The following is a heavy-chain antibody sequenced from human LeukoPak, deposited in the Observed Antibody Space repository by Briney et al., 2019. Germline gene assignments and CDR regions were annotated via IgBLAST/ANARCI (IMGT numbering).Heavy chain of an antibody. CDR2: VYYSGSI. D-gene: IGHD4/OR15-4a*01. Sequence: SETLSLTCSVSGDSITSGEYYWAWLRQPPGKGLEWLGSVYYSGSIKYNPSLKGRVSISRDMYRNQFSLNLNSVNATDTAVYYCARRDYAAWFDPWGQGTLVTVSS. V-gene: IGHV4-39*07. CDR3: ARRDYAAWFDP. J-gene: IGHJ5*02. CDR1: GDSITSGEYY.